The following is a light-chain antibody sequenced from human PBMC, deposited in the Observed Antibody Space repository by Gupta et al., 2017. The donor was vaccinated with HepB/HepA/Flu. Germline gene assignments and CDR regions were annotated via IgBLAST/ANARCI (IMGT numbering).Light chain of an antibody. V-gene: IGLV2-8*01. CDR1: SSDVGGYNH. CDR3: SSYAGSNNVV. Sequence: QSALTQPPSASGSPGQSVTITCTGTSSDVGGYNHVSWYQQHPGTAPKLMIFEVNQRPSGVPDRFSGSKSGNTASLTVSGLQADDEANYYCSSYAGSNNVVFGGGTKLTVL. CDR2: EVN. J-gene: IGLJ2*01.